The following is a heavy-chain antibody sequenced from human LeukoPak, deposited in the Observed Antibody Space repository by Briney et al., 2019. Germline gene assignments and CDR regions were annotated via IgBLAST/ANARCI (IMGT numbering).Heavy chain of an antibody. D-gene: IGHD5-12*01. Sequence: GGSLRLSCAASGFTFSNAWMSWVRPAPGKGLEWVSRINSDGSSTSYADSVKGRFTISRDNAKNTLYLQMSSLRAEDTAVYYCAREGATDWYFHLWGRGTLVTVSS. CDR3: AREGATDWYFHL. V-gene: IGHV3-74*01. CDR2: INSDGSST. CDR1: GFTFSNAW. J-gene: IGHJ2*01.